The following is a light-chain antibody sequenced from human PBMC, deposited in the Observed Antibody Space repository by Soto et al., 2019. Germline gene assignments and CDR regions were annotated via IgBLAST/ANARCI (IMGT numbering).Light chain of an antibody. Sequence: EIVMTQSPATLSVSPGERVTLSCRASQSVTSNLAWYQYTPGQSPRLLISGASSGATGLPSRFSGSGFGTDFTLTINSLQSEDFAVYYCQQYNSWPPSYTFGQGTKLQIK. J-gene: IGKJ2*01. V-gene: IGKV3-15*01. CDR1: QSVTSN. CDR2: GAS. CDR3: QQYNSWPPSYT.